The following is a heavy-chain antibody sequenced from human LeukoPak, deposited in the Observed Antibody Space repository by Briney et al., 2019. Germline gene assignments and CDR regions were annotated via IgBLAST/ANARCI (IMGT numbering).Heavy chain of an antibody. V-gene: IGHV4-30-2*01. CDR1: GGSISSGGYY. J-gene: IGHJ4*02. D-gene: IGHD2-15*01. CDR2: IYHSGST. CDR3: ATTEEYCSGGSCHLDY. Sequence: SETLSLTCTVSGGSISSGGYYWSWIRQPPGKGLEWIGYIYHSGSTYYNPSLKSRVTISVDRPKNQFSLKLSSVTAADTAVYYCATTEEYCSGGSCHLDYWGQGTLVTVSS.